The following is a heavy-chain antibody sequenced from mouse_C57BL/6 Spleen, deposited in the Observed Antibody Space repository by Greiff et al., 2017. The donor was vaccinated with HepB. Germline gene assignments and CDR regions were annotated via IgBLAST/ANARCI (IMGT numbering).Heavy chain of an antibody. D-gene: IGHD3-3*01. J-gene: IGHJ2*01. V-gene: IGHV1-61*01. CDR2: IYPSDSET. Sequence: QVQLQQPGAELVRPGSSVKLSCKASGYTFTSYWMDWVKQRPGQGLEWIGNIYPSDSETHYNQKFKDKATLTVDKSSSTAYMQLSSLTSEDSAVYYCARTLGQGWYFDYWGQGTTLTVSS. CDR3: ARTLGQGWYFDY. CDR1: GYTFTSYW.